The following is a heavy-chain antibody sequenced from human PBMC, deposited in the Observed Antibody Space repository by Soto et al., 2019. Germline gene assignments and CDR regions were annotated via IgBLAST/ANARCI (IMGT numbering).Heavy chain of an antibody. CDR1: GFTFSSYG. D-gene: IGHD2-15*01. CDR3: AKDRAIGYCSGGSCFIDY. CDR2: ISYDGSNK. Sequence: GGSLRLSCAASGFTFSSYGMHWVRQAPGKGLEWVAVISYDGSNKYYADSVKGRFTISRDNSKNTLYLQMNSLRAEDTAVYYCAKDRAIGYCSGGSCFIDYWGQGTLVTVSS. V-gene: IGHV3-30*18. J-gene: IGHJ4*02.